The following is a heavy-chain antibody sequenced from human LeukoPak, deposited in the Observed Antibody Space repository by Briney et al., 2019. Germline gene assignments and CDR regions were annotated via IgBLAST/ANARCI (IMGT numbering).Heavy chain of an antibody. V-gene: IGHV1-46*01. CDR3: ARDPTPRGYYFDNGGYSNWFDP. J-gene: IGHJ5*02. CDR2: ISPSGGST. Sequence: VASVKVSCKAFGYTFTSNYMHWVRQAPGQGPEWMGVISPSGGSTTYAQKFQDRVTMTTDASTSTAYMELRSLKSDDTAVYYCARDPTPRGYYFDNGGYSNWFDPWGQGTLVTVSS. CDR1: GYTFTSNY. D-gene: IGHD3-22*01.